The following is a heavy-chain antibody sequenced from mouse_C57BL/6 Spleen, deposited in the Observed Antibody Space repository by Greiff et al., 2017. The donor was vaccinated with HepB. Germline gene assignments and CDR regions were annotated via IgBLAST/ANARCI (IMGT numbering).Heavy chain of an antibody. J-gene: IGHJ1*03. CDR3: TRGDDGYYEGYFDV. V-gene: IGHV1-15*01. D-gene: IGHD2-3*01. CDR2: IDPETGGT. Sequence: VQLQESGAELVRPGASVTLSCKASGYTFTDYEMHWVKQTPVHGLEWIGAIDPETGGTAYNQKFKGKAILTADKSSSTAYMELRSLTSEDSAVYYCTRGDDGYYEGYFDVWGTGTTVTVSS. CDR1: GYTFTDYE.